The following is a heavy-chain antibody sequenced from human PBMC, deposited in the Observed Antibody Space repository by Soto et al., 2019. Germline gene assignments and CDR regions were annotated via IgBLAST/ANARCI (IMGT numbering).Heavy chain of an antibody. D-gene: IGHD3-22*01. CDR2: IYPGDSDT. CDR1: GYTFSNYW. CDR3: ARQGAKYYYDRSAYYES. Sequence: EVQLVQSGAEVKKAGESLKISCRGSGYTFSNYWIAWVRQMPGKGLEWMGIIYPGDSDTRYSPSFQGQVTMSADKYINTAYLEWSSLKASDTGIYYCARQGAKYYYDRSAYYESWGQGTPVTVFS. V-gene: IGHV5-51*01. J-gene: IGHJ4*02.